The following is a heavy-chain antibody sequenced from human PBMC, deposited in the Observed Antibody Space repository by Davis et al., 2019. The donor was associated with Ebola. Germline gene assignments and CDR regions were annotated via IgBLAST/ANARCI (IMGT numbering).Heavy chain of an antibody. V-gene: IGHV3-11*06. CDR3: ARVDPAAGSDY. Sequence: GESLKISCAASGFTFSDYYMSWIRQAPGKGLEWVSYISSSSSCTNYADSVKGRFTISRDNAKNSLYLQMNSLRAEDTAVYYCARVDPAAGSDYWGQGTLVTVSS. J-gene: IGHJ4*02. D-gene: IGHD6-13*01. CDR2: ISSSSSCT. CDR1: GFTFSDYY.